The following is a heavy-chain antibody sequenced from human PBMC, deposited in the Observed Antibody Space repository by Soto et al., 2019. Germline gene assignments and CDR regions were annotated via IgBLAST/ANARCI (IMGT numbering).Heavy chain of an antibody. CDR1: GASISGFY. V-gene: IGHV4-4*07. J-gene: IGHJ5*02. CDR2: IYATGTT. D-gene: IGHD1-1*01. CDR3: VRDGTKTLRDWFDP. Sequence: SETLSLTCTVSGASISGFYWSWIRKSAGKGLEWIGRIYATGTTDYNPSLKSRVMMSVDTSKKQFSLKLRSVTAADTAVYYCVRDGTKTLRDWFDPWGRGISVTVSS.